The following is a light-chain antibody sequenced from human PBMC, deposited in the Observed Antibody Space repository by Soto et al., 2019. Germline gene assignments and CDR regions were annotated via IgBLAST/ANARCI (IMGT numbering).Light chain of an antibody. CDR3: QHHNSYSPWT. Sequence: DIQLTQSPSLLSASVGDRVTITCRASQGISSYFSWCQQKPGDAPKSLIYAAATWKSGVLSRFFGSGAGREFTLTIISRQADDFAAVYYQHHNSYSPWTFGQGTKVDIK. CDR2: AAA. J-gene: IGKJ1*01. V-gene: IGKV1-9*01. CDR1: QGISSY.